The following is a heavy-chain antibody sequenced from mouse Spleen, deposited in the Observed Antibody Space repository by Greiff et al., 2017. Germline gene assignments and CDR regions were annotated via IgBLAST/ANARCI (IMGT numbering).Heavy chain of an antibody. V-gene: IGHV1-81*01. Sequence: QVQLKQSGAELARPGASVKLSCKASGYTFTSYGISWVKQRTGQGLEWIGEIYPRSGNTYYNEKFKGKATLTADKSSSTAYMELRSLTSEDSAVYFCAGDDGYYPWFAYWGQGTLVTVSA. CDR2: IYPRSGNT. CDR3: AGDDGYYPWFAY. D-gene: IGHD2-3*01. CDR1: GYTFTSYG. J-gene: IGHJ3*01.